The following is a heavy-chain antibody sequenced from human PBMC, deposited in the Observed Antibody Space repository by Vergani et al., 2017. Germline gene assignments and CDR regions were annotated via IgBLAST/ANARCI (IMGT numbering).Heavy chain of an antibody. CDR3: ASGKYYSDSTSHFRGRYFDV. CDR1: GGSINPSSSF. Sequence: QLQLQESGPGLVKPSETLSLICTVSGGSINPSSSFWGWIRQPPGKGLEWIGSIYNSGNGDSSSSLKSRVTISADTSKNQFSLRLTSVTAADTAVYYCASGKYYSDSTSHFRGRYFDVWGRGTLVTVPS. CDR2: IYNSGNG. D-gene: IGHD3-16*01. J-gene: IGHJ2*01. V-gene: IGHV4-39*01.